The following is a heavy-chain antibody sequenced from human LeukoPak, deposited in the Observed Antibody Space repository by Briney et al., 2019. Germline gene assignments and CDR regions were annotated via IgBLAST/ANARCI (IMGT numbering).Heavy chain of an antibody. Sequence: PGGSLRLSCAASGFTFSTYGMHWVRQAPGKGLEWVAVIWYDGYDKYYADSVKGRFTISRDNSNNTLYLQMNSLRAEDTAVYYCARDADSGTYTNYWGQGTLVTVSS. CDR3: ARDADSGTYTNY. CDR1: GFTFSTYG. CDR2: IWYDGYDK. D-gene: IGHD3-10*01. V-gene: IGHV3-33*01. J-gene: IGHJ4*02.